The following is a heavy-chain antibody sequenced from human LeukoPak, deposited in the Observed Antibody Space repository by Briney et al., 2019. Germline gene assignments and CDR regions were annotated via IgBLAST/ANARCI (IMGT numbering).Heavy chain of an antibody. Sequence: GGSLRLSCAASGCTFSDYYMSWIRQAPGKGLEWVSYTSRSGDTMYYADSVRGRFAISRDNVKNSLYLQMNSLRAEDTAVYYCARVAQPLHYDYVWGSYRYSYFDYWGQGTLVPVSS. CDR1: GCTFSDYY. V-gene: IGHV3-11*01. D-gene: IGHD3-16*02. J-gene: IGHJ4*02. CDR3: ARVAQPLHYDYVWGSYRYSYFDY. CDR2: TSRSGDTM.